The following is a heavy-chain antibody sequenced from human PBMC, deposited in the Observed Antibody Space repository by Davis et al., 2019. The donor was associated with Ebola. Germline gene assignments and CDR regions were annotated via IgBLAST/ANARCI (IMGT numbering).Heavy chain of an antibody. D-gene: IGHD6-6*01. CDR3: TQGSIAALPH. Sequence: GGSLRLSCADSVITFSSYAMTWVRQPPGKGLEWVSAISGSGGTTYYAGSVKGRFTVSRDNSKKTMYLQMNSLRAEDTAVYYCTQGSIAALPHWGQGTLVTVSS. V-gene: IGHV3-23*01. CDR1: VITFSSYA. J-gene: IGHJ4*02. CDR2: ISGSGGTT.